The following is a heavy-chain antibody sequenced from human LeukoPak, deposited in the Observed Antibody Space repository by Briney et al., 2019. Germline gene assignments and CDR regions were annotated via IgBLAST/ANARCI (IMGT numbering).Heavy chain of an antibody. J-gene: IGHJ6*03. V-gene: IGHV1-69*05. CDR1: GGTFTSYA. D-gene: IGHD6-19*01. Sequence: SVKVSCKASGGTFTSYAISWVRQAPGQGLEWMGRIIPIFGTANYAQKFQGRVTITTDESTSTAYMELSSLRSEDTAVYYCASSSGSLDLYYYYYMDVWGKGTTVTVSS. CDR2: IIPIFGTA. CDR3: ASSSGSLDLYYYYYMDV.